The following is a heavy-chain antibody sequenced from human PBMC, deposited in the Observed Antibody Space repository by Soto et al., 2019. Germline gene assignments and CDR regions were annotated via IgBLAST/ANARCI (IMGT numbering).Heavy chain of an antibody. CDR3: ARVRNGYCSSTSCYQGRSYYYMDV. Sequence: GGSLRLSCAASGFTFSSYWMSWVRQAPGKGLEWVANIKQDGSEKYYVDSVKGRFTISRDNAKNSLYLQMNSLRAEDTAVYYCARVRNGYCSSTSCYQGRSYYYMDVWGKGTTVTVSS. D-gene: IGHD2-2*01. J-gene: IGHJ6*03. CDR2: IKQDGSEK. V-gene: IGHV3-7*01. CDR1: GFTFSSYW.